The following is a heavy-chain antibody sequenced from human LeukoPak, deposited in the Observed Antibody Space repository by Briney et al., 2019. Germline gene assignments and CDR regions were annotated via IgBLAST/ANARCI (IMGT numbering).Heavy chain of an antibody. CDR3: AREAVVVDINGFDI. CDR1: GFTFSTYT. Sequence: GGSLRLSCAASGFTFSTYTMNWVRQAPGKGLEWVSSISDSSGSIYYADSVKVRFTISRDNAKNSLYLQMNSLRGEDTAVYYCAREAVVVDINGFDIWGRGTMVTVSS. D-gene: IGHD3-22*01. J-gene: IGHJ3*02. CDR2: ISDSSGSI. V-gene: IGHV3-21*01.